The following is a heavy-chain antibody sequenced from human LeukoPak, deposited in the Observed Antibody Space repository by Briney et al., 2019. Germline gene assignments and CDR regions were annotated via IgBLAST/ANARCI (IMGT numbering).Heavy chain of an antibody. CDR3: TSWGDTTAEYFQR. Sequence: GGSLRLSCAASGFIFSNYRMSWVRQAPGKGLGWVANIKQDGSDKYYVDSVKGRFTISRDNAQNSMYLQMNSLRVEDTAVYYCTSWGDTTAEYFQRWGQGTLVTVSS. CDR1: GFIFSNYR. J-gene: IGHJ1*01. D-gene: IGHD2-21*02. V-gene: IGHV3-7*01. CDR2: IKQDGSDK.